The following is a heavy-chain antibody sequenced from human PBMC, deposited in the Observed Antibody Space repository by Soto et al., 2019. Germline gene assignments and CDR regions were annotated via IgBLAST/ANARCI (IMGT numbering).Heavy chain of an antibody. CDR1: GGSISGYC. Sequence: PSETLSLTCTVSGGSISGYCWSWIRQSPGKGLEWIAYIYYSGSTNYNPSLKSRVTISVDTSKYQFSLRLTSVTAADTAVYYCARHSSGYSPFDNWGQGTLVTVSS. D-gene: IGHD3-22*01. V-gene: IGHV4-59*01. CDR3: ARHSSGYSPFDN. CDR2: IYYSGST. J-gene: IGHJ4*02.